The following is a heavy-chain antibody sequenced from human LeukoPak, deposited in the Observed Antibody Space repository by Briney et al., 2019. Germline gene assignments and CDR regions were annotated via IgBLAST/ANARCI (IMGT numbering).Heavy chain of an antibody. CDR3: ARDRIQAWSYVGLFDY. Sequence: GGSLRLSCAASGFTFSTYHIHWVRQAPGKGLEWVAVISSDGSNIDYVDSVKGRFTISRDNSKNTVYLRMNSLGEEDTAVYYCARDRIQAWSYVGLFDYWGQGTLVTVSS. V-gene: IGHV3-30*03. D-gene: IGHD5-18*01. CDR1: GFTFSTYH. CDR2: ISSDGSNI. J-gene: IGHJ4*02.